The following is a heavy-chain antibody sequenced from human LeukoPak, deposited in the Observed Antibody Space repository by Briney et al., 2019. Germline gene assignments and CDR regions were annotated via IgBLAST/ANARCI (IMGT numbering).Heavy chain of an antibody. CDR1: GGSISPYY. V-gene: IGHV4-59*01. J-gene: IGHJ4*02. CDR2: VSYSGSA. CDR3: ARENDRYGRIDY. D-gene: IGHD5-18*01. Sequence: SETLSLTCSVSGGSISPYYWSWVRQPPGKGLEWIGYVSYSGSADYNPSLKSRVIIPIDTSKNQFSLRLSSLTAADTAVYYCARENDRYGRIDYWGQGTQVTVSS.